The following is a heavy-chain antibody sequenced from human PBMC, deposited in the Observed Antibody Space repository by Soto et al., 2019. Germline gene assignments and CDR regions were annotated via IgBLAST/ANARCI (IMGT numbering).Heavy chain of an antibody. Sequence: GGSLRLSCVASGFMFDSYAMNWVRQAPGKGLEWVSYISPGGDRIYYAESLKGRITISRDNAGNSLSLQMNILSDEDTAVYYCTKSADSAGWGVDFWGQGTLVTVSS. CDR3: TKSADSAGWGVDF. J-gene: IGHJ4*02. CDR2: ISPGGDRI. V-gene: IGHV3-48*02. CDR1: GFMFDSYA. D-gene: IGHD6-19*01.